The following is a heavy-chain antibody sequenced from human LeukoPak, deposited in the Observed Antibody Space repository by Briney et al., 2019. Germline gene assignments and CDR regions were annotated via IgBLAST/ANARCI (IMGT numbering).Heavy chain of an antibody. Sequence: GESLKISCKGSGYIFTDYWIVWVRQMPGKGLEWMGIIYPGDSDTRYSPSFQGQVTISADKSISTAYLQWNSLKASDTAMYFCARPPQGSPASKGFDYWGQGTLVTVSS. V-gene: IGHV5-51*01. CDR3: ARPPQGSPASKGFDY. CDR2: IYPGDSDT. CDR1: GYIFTDYW. D-gene: IGHD2-15*01. J-gene: IGHJ4*02.